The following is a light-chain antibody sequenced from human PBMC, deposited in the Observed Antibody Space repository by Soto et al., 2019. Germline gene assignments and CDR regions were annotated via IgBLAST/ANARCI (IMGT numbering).Light chain of an antibody. J-gene: IGKJ5*01. V-gene: IGKV1-39*01. CDR2: STS. CDR1: QSISNY. Sequence: DIEMTQSPSPLSASVGDRVTITCRASQSISNYLDWYQQKPGKAPKLLIYSTSTLPSGVPSRFSGSGSGTQFTLTISTLQPEDFATYYCQQNYRTPVTFGQGTRLEIK. CDR3: QQNYRTPVT.